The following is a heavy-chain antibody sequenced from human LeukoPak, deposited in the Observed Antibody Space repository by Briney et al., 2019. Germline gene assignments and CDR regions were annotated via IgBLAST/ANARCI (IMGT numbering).Heavy chain of an antibody. CDR3: PKHPGRFTGLVKYYYMDV. CDR2: ISCSGGSR. J-gene: IGHJ6*03. D-gene: IGHD6-6*01. V-gene: IGHV3-23*01. CDR1: GFTFSSYG. Sequence: PGGSLRLSCASSGFTFSSYGMRWGPQAPGKGVGWVSAISCSGGSRFYADSVKGRFPISRHNSKNTLDLQMNSLRLEDTAVYYCPKHPGRFTGLVKYYYMDVWGEGPRVTVSS.